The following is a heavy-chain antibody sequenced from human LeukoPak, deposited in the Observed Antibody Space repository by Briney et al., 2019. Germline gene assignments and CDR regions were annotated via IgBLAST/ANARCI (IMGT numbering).Heavy chain of an antibody. Sequence: SVQVSCKASGGTFSSYAISWVRQAPGQGLEWMGGIIPIFGTANYAQKFQGRVTITADESTSTAYMELSSLRSEDTAVYYCAREGGGLLSLDPWGQGTLVTVSS. J-gene: IGHJ5*02. CDR3: AREGGGLLSLDP. D-gene: IGHD1-26*01. CDR2: IIPIFGTA. V-gene: IGHV1-69*13. CDR1: GGTFSSYA.